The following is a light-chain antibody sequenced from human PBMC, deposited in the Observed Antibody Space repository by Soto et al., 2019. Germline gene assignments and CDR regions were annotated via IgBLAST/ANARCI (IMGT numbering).Light chain of an antibody. CDR2: EVS. CDR1: SSDVGSYNL. CDR3: CSYAGSSTHVV. V-gene: IGLV2-23*02. Sequence: QSALTQPASVSGSPGQSITFSCTGTSSDVGSYNLVSWYQQHPGKAPKLMIYEVSKRPSGVSNRFSGSKSGNTASLTISGLQAEDEADYYCCSYAGSSTHVVFGGGTKLTVL. J-gene: IGLJ2*01.